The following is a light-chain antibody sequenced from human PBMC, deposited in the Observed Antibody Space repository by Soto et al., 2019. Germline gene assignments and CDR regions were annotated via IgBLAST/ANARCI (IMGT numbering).Light chain of an antibody. J-gene: IGKJ1*01. CDR2: EVS. Sequence: ILMTQTPLSLSIILGQTASISCKSSQSLLHSDGKTYFYWYVQKAGQAPQPLIYEVSNRFSGVPERFSGSGSRTDFTLKISRVEADDVGIYYCMQAIDIPWTFGQGTKVDIK. CDR3: MQAIDIPWT. CDR1: QSLLHSDGKTY. V-gene: IGKV2-29*03.